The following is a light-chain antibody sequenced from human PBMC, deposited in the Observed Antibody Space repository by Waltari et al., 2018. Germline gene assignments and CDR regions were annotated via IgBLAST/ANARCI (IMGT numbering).Light chain of an antibody. Sequence: SCSASQSVSKYLAWYQQKPGQSPRLLSYDASTRATGIPDRFSGSVSGTDFSLTISRLEPEDFAVYYCQKYVNLPATFGQGTKVEIK. J-gene: IGKJ1*01. CDR2: DAS. CDR3: QKYVNLPAT. V-gene: IGKV3-20*01. CDR1: QSVSKY.